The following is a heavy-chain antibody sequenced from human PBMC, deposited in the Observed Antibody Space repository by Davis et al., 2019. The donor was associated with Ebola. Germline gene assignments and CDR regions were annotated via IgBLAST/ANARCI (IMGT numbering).Heavy chain of an antibody. J-gene: IGHJ4*02. Sequence: GESLTISCAASRFTFSTYGIHWVRQAPGKGLEWVAVISYDGNNEDYADSVKGRFTISRDNSKNTLYLQMNSLRPEDTAVYYCARDPGILRLVGDYYFDYWGQGTLVTVSS. V-gene: IGHV3-30-3*01. CDR2: ISYDGNNE. D-gene: IGHD3-10*01. CDR3: ARDPGILRLVGDYYFDY. CDR1: RFTFSTYG.